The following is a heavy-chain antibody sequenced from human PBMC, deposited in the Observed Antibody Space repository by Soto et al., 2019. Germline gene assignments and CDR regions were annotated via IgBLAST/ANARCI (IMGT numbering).Heavy chain of an antibody. Sequence: SETLSLTCAVYGGSFSGYYWSWIRQPPGKGLEWIGEINHSGSTNYNPSLKSRVTISVDTSKNQFSLKLSSVTAADTAVYYCARSEYCSSTSCSNNNPLGDIDYWGQGTLVTVSS. CDR2: INHSGST. V-gene: IGHV4-34*01. D-gene: IGHD2-2*01. CDR3: ARSEYCSSTSCSNNNPLGDIDY. J-gene: IGHJ4*02. CDR1: GGSFSGYY.